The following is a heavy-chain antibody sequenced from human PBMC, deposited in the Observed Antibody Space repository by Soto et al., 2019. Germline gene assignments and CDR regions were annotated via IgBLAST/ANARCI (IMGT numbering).Heavy chain of an antibody. Sequence: EVQLLESGGGLVQPGGSLRLSCAASGFTFSMYAMTWVRQAPGKGLEWVSSISGSGANTYYADSVKGRLTVSRDNSKNTLYLQINSLRDEDTALYYCAKGRGPGTYYTHFDYWGQGSLVTVSS. CDR1: GFTFSMYA. CDR3: AKGRGPGTYYTHFDY. V-gene: IGHV3-23*01. CDR2: ISGSGANT. D-gene: IGHD3-10*01. J-gene: IGHJ4*02.